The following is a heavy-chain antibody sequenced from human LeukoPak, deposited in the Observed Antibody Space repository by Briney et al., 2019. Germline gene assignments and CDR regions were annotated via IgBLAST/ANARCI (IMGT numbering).Heavy chain of an antibody. CDR2: ISSGDRT. D-gene: IGHD3-9*01. CDR3: AKDATASPYFHWFDN. V-gene: IGHV3-23*01. CDR1: GFTFSSYA. Sequence: SGGFLRLSCAASGFTFSSYAMNWVRQAPGKGLEWVAGISSGDRTFHAESVKGRFTISRDKSKDTLYLQMNSLRAEDTAVYYCAKDATASPYFHWFDNWGQGTQVIVSS. J-gene: IGHJ4*02.